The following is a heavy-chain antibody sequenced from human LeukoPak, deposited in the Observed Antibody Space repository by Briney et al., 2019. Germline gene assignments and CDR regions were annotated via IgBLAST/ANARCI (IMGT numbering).Heavy chain of an antibody. D-gene: IGHD3-16*01. CDR1: EYIFTRDW. CDR3: ARGSFSYGPGGD. V-gene: IGHV5-51*01. J-gene: IGHJ4*02. Sequence: GESLKISCKGSEYIFTRDWIAWVRQKTGKGLEWMGIIYPGDSDTRYSPSFQGHVTISADKSISTAYLQWSSLKASDTAMYFCARGSFSYGPGGDWGQGTLVTVSS. CDR2: IYPGDSDT.